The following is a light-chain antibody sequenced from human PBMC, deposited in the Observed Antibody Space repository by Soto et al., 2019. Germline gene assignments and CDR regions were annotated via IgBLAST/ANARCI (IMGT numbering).Light chain of an antibody. CDR3: QQYHNWPVT. CDR2: GAS. V-gene: IGKV3-15*01. Sequence: EIVMTQSPLTLSASPGERAIFSCRASQSVGSNIAWYQHKPGQAPRLLISGASTGATGVPPRFSGSGSGTDFTLTVNSLQSEDIAVYYCQQYHNWPVTFGGGTKVDIK. J-gene: IGKJ4*01. CDR1: QSVGSN.